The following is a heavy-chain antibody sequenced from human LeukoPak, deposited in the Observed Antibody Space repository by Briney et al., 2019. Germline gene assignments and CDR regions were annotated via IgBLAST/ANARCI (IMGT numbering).Heavy chain of an antibody. D-gene: IGHD5/OR15-5a*01. J-gene: IGHJ6*02. CDR1: GSTFSSYA. Sequence: GGSLRLSCAASGSTFSSYARSWVRQAPGKGLELVSFISGGGDSTYYAASVKGRFTISIDESKNTLYLQMRSLRAEDTAVYYCAKNLYDYYYYGMDVWGQGTTVTVSS. CDR3: AKNLYDYYYYGMDV. V-gene: IGHV3-23*01. CDR2: ISGGGDST.